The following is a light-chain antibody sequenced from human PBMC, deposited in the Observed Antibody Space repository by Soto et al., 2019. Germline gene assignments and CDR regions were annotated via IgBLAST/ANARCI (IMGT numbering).Light chain of an antibody. CDR2: RNN. Sequence: QAVVTQPPSASGTPGQRVTISCSGSSSNIGSNYVYWYQQLPGTAPKLHIYRNNQRPSGVPDRFSGSKSGTSASLAISGLRSEDEADYYCAAWDDSLSGWVFGGGTKLTVL. CDR3: AAWDDSLSGWV. V-gene: IGLV1-47*01. CDR1: SSNIGSNY. J-gene: IGLJ3*02.